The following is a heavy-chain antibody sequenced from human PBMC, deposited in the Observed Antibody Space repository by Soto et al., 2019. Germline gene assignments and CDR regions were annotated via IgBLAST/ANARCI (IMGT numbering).Heavy chain of an antibody. CDR1: GYIFTNFY. V-gene: IGHV1-46*03. Sequence: QVQLVQPGAEVKKPGASVKFSCKASGYIFTNFYIHWVRQAPGQGLEWIGIINPNGGSTNYAQNFHGRVTMTRDTSTSTVYIDLSSLRSEDTAVYYCTRGLASGDYWGQGTLITVSS. CDR3: TRGLASGDY. J-gene: IGHJ4*02. D-gene: IGHD6-6*01. CDR2: INPNGGST.